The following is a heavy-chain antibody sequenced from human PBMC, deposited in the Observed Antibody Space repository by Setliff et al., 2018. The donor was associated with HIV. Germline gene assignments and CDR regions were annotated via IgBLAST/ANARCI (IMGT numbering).Heavy chain of an antibody. Sequence: TSETLSLTCTVSGGSISSYYWSWIRQPAGKGLEWIGRLYSRGSTTYNPSLRSRATMSADTSKNLFSLKLRSVTAADTAVYYCAKSPVGANGWFDSWGQGVLVTVSS. V-gene: IGHV4-4*07. CDR3: AKSPVGANGWFDS. CDR2: LYSRGST. J-gene: IGHJ5*01. CDR1: GGSISSYY. D-gene: IGHD1-26*01.